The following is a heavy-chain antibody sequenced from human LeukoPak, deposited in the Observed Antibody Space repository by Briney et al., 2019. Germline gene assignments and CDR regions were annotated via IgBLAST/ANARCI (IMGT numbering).Heavy chain of an antibody. CDR3: ERDYSSSWSFDY. D-gene: IGHD6-13*01. CDR1: GFTSSSYW. V-gene: IGHV3-74*01. J-gene: IGHJ4*02. Sequence: GGSLRLSCAASGFTSSSYWMHWVRQAPGKGLGWVSRINTDGRSTSYADSVKGRLTISRDNAKNTLYLQTNSHRTEDTASNYCERDYSSSWSFDYWGQGTLVTVSS. CDR2: INTDGRST.